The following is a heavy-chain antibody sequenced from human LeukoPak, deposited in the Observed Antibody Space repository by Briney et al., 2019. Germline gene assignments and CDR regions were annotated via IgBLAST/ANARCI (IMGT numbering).Heavy chain of an antibody. Sequence: ASVKVSCTASGYTFTSYYMHWVRQAPGLGLEWMGIINPSGGSTSYAQKFQGRVTMTRDTSTSTVYMELSSLRSEDTAVYYCAGAWAGYYDSSGYYNNYYYYGMDVWGQGTTVTVSS. D-gene: IGHD3-22*01. V-gene: IGHV1-46*01. J-gene: IGHJ6*02. CDR3: AGAWAGYYDSSGYYNNYYYYGMDV. CDR2: INPSGGST. CDR1: GYTFTSYY.